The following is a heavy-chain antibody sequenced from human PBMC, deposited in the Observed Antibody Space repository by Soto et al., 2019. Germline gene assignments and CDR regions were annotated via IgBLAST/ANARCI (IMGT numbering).Heavy chain of an antibody. V-gene: IGHV4-31*03. CDR1: GDSINNADYY. CDR2: IYYSGTT. D-gene: IGHD3-10*01. Sequence: QVQLQESGPGLVKPSQTLSLNCSVSGDSINNADYYWSWIRQHAGQGLEWIGYIYYSGTTYYNPSLKNRVTISMDTSKNQFSLEMSSVTAADTAVYYCARVRGQAFDIRGQGTMVTVSS. J-gene: IGHJ3*02. CDR3: ARVRGQAFDI.